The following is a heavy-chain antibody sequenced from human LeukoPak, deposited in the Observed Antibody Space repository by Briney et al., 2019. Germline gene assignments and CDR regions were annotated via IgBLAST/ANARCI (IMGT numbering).Heavy chain of an antibody. J-gene: IGHJ4*02. CDR1: GFTFSSYA. Sequence: GGSLRLSCAASGFTFSSYAMSWVRQAPGKGLEWVSSISGSGVRTYYADSVKGRFTISSDNSKNTLFLQMNSLRAEDTAVYYCARGQGIAAFDYWGQGTLVTVSS. D-gene: IGHD6-25*01. V-gene: IGHV3-23*01. CDR3: ARGQGIAAFDY. CDR2: ISGSGVRT.